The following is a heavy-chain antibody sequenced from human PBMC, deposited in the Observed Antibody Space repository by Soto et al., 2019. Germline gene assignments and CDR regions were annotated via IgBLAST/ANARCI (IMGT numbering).Heavy chain of an antibody. CDR1: GNILDTYA. D-gene: IGHD6-19*01. CDR3: AKGDTSDWYCFDY. V-gene: IGHV3-23*01. J-gene: IGHJ4*02. CDR2: ISVPGGST. Sequence: GGSLGLSCAVSGNILDTYAMIWVRRAPGKGLEWVSGISVPGGSTYYADSVKGRFTISRDSSKNTVYLQMNSLRAEDTAVYYCAKGDTSDWYCFDYWGQGTLVTVSS.